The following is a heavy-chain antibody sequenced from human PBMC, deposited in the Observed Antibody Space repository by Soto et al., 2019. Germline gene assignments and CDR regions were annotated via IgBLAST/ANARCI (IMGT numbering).Heavy chain of an antibody. D-gene: IGHD1-1*01. CDR1: GFTISGKKY. Sequence: DVQLVESGGGLIQPGESLRLSCAAFGFTISGKKYVAWVRQAPGKWLEWVSALYDLDGSFYAASVKGRFTTSSDRSKTTVYLQMIALRPDDTAVYYCATGHEREHAYDVWGQGTTVTVSS. CDR2: LYDLDGS. J-gene: IGHJ3*01. V-gene: IGHV3-53*01. CDR3: ATGHEREHAYDV.